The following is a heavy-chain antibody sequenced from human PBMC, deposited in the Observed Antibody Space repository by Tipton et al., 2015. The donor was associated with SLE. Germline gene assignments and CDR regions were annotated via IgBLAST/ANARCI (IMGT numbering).Heavy chain of an antibody. V-gene: IGHV3-21*04. CDR2: ISSSSSYI. J-gene: IGHJ4*02. CDR1: GFTFRSYG. Sequence: QLVQSGAEVKKPGESLRISCAASGFTFRSYGMSWVRQAPGKGLEWVSSISSSSSYIYYADSVKGRFTISRDNSKNTLYLQMNSLRAEDTAVYYCAKEGNLAARPLDYWGQGTLVTVSS. CDR3: AKEGNLAARPLDY. D-gene: IGHD6-6*01.